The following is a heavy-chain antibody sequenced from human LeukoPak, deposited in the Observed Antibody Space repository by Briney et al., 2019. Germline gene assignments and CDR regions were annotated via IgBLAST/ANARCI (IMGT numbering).Heavy chain of an antibody. CDR3: ARDPTRYLRYGYFDY. Sequence: GGSLRLSCAGSGFTFTDSALNWVRQAPGKGLEWVSSINNIATHSYYAASVKGRFSISRDDAKNSVYLQMHSLRAEDTAIYYCARDPTRYLRYGYFDYWGQGAQVTVSS. CDR2: INNIATHS. CDR1: GFTFTDSA. V-gene: IGHV3-21*01. J-gene: IGHJ4*02. D-gene: IGHD4-17*01.